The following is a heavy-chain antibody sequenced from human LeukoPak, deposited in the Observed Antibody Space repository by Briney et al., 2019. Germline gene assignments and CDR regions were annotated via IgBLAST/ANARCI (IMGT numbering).Heavy chain of an antibody. V-gene: IGHV3-7*01. CDR3: ARVRPAISY. J-gene: IGHJ4*02. D-gene: IGHD3-3*02. CDR1: GFMFRSYW. CDR2: INEDGSEK. Sequence: GGSLRLSCAASGFMFRSYWMSWVRQAPGKGLEWVANINEDGSEKHHADSVKGRFTICGDNAKNSLYLQMHSLRAEDTAVYYCARVRPAISYWGQGTLVTVSS.